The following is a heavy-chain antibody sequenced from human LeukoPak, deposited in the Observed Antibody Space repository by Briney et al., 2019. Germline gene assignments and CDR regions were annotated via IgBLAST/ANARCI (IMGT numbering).Heavy chain of an antibody. Sequence: SETLSLTCAVYGGSFSGYYWSWIRQPPGKGLEWIGEINHSGSTNYNPSLKSRVTISVDTSKNQFSLELSSVTAADTAVYYCARGRPSIAARRPQYNWFDPWGQGTLVTVSS. V-gene: IGHV4-34*01. CDR1: GGSFSGYY. J-gene: IGHJ5*02. CDR2: INHSGST. D-gene: IGHD6-6*01. CDR3: ARGRPSIAARRPQYNWFDP.